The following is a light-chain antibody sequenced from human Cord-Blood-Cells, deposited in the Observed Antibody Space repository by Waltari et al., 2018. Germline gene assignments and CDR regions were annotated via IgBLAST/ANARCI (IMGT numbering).Light chain of an antibody. CDR1: QSISSY. J-gene: IGKJ3*01. V-gene: IGKV1-39*01. CDR2: AAS. CDR3: QQSYSTPRG. Sequence: DIQMTQSPSSLSASVGDRVTITCRASQSISSYLNWYQQKPGKAPKLLIYAASSLQSGVPSRFSGSGSGTDFTLTISSLQPEDFATYYFQQSYSTPRGFGPGTKVDIK.